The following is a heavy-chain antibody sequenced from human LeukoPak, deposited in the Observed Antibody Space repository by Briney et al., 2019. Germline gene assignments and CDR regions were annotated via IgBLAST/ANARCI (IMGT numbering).Heavy chain of an antibody. V-gene: IGHV4-59*08. J-gene: IGHJ5*02. Sequence: TSETLSLTCTVSGVSISSYYWSWIRQPPGKGLEWIGYIYYSGSTYYNPSLKSRVTISVDTSKNQFSLKLNSVTAADTAVYYCARHYGPWGQGTLVTVSS. CDR2: IYYSGST. CDR3: ARHYGP. D-gene: IGHD3-10*01. CDR1: GVSISSYY.